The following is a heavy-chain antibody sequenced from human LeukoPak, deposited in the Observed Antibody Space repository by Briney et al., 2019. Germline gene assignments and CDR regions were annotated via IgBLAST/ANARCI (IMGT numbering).Heavy chain of an antibody. CDR3: ARLVIYYDSSGYYDY. Sequence: SETLSLTCAVYGGSFSGYYWSWIRQPPGKGLEWIGEINHSGSTNYNPSLKSRVTISVDTSKNQFSLKLSSVTAADTAVYYCARLVIYYDSSGYYDYWGQGTLVTVSS. CDR1: GGSFSGYY. D-gene: IGHD3-22*01. V-gene: IGHV4-34*01. CDR2: INHSGST. J-gene: IGHJ4*02.